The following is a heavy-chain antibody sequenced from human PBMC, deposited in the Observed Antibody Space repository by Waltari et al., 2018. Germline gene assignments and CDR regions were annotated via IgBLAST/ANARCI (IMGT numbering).Heavy chain of an antibody. CDR2: IYYSGTT. D-gene: IGHD2-2*01. Sequence: QLQLQESGPGLVKPSETLSLTCTVSGGPISSSSYYCGWIRKPPGKGLEWIWNIYYSGTTYYNPSLKSRVTISVDTSKNQFSLKLSSVTAADTAVYYCARIVVPAYYYYYMDVWGKGTTVTISS. J-gene: IGHJ6*03. V-gene: IGHV4-39*07. CDR3: ARIVVPAYYYYYMDV. CDR1: GGPISSSSYY.